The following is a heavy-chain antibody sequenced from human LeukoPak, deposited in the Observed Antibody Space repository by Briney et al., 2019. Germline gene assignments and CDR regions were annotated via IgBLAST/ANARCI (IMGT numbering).Heavy chain of an antibody. J-gene: IGHJ5*02. CDR3: AKYIERGFWDPTAGTKNWFDP. Sequence: PGGSLRLSCAASGFTFSSFAMSWVRQAPGKGLEWVSAISGSGGSTYYADSVKGRFTIPRDNSKNTLYLQMNSLRAEDTAVYYCAKYIERGFWDPTAGTKNWFDPWGQGTLVTVSS. CDR1: GFTFSSFA. CDR2: ISGSGGST. V-gene: IGHV3-23*01. D-gene: IGHD6-13*01.